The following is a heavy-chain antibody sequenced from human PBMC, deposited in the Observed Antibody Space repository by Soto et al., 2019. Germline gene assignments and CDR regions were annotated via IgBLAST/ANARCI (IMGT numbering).Heavy chain of an antibody. Sequence: QVQLVQSGAEVKKPGASVKVSCKASGYTFTCYDFNWERQATGQGLEWVGRMNPNSGNTGFAQKFQGRVTMTRNTPISTAYMELSSLRSEDTAVYYCASWAGYSKWGQGTLVTVSS. CDR2: MNPNSGNT. V-gene: IGHV1-8*01. J-gene: IGHJ4*02. CDR1: GYTFTCYD. D-gene: IGHD3-9*01. CDR3: ASWAGYSK.